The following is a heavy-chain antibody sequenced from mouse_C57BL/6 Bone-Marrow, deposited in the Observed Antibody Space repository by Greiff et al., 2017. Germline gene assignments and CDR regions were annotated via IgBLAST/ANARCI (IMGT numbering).Heavy chain of an antibody. CDR1: GYTFTSYW. CDR3: ARGGWLLYYFDY. Sequence: VQLQQSGAELVKPGASVKLSCKASGYTFTSYWMHWVKQRPGQGLEWIGMIHPNSGSTNYNEKFKSKATLTVDKSSSTAYMQLSSLTSEDSAVYYCARGGWLLYYFDYWGQGTTLTVSS. V-gene: IGHV1-64*01. J-gene: IGHJ2*01. D-gene: IGHD2-3*01. CDR2: IHPNSGST.